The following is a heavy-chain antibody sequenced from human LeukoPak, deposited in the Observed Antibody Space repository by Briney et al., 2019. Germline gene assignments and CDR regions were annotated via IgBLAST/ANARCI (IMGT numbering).Heavy chain of an antibody. CDR3: ARSQWLPSLIQDL. V-gene: IGHV3-7*01. CDR1: GFTFSSYS. J-gene: IGHJ2*01. D-gene: IGHD3-22*01. CDR2: IKQDGSEK. Sequence: GGSLRLSCAASGFTFSSYSMNWVRQAPGKGLEWVANIKQDGSEKYYVDSVKGRLTISRDNAKNSLYLQMNSLRAEDTAVYYCARSQWLPSLIQDLWGRGTLVTVSS.